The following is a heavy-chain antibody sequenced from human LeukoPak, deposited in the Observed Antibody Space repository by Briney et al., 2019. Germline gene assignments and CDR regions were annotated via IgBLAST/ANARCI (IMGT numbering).Heavy chain of an antibody. D-gene: IGHD1-26*01. CDR3: AKGVRVGAGKYYFDC. CDR1: GFTFSSYA. Sequence: GGSLRLSCAASGFTFSSYAMHWVRQAPGKGLEWVAVISYDGSNKYYADSVKGRFTISRDNSKNTLYLQMNSLRAEDTAIYYCAKGVRVGAGKYYFDCWGQGTLVTVSS. CDR2: ISYDGSNK. J-gene: IGHJ4*02. V-gene: IGHV3-30*04.